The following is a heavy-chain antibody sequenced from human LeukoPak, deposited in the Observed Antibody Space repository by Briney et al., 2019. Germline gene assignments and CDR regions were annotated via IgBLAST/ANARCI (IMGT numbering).Heavy chain of an antibody. CDR2: IYHSGST. V-gene: IGHV4-30-2*01. Sequence: SQTLSLTCTVSGGSISSGGYYWSWIRQPPGKGLEWIGYIYHSGSTYYNPSLKSRVTISVDRSKNQFSLKLSSVTAADTAVYYCARGGITIFGVVSNLDYWGQGTLVTVSS. D-gene: IGHD3-3*01. CDR1: GGSISSGGYY. CDR3: ARGGITIFGVVSNLDY. J-gene: IGHJ4*02.